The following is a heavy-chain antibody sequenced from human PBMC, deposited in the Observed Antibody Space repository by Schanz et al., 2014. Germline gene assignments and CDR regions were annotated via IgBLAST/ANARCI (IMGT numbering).Heavy chain of an antibody. CDR1: GFTFRDYQ. J-gene: IGHJ4*02. CDR2: ITSGSAK. V-gene: IGHV3-11*01. Sequence: QVQLVESGGGLVKPGGSLRLSCTASGFTFRDYQMTWIRQAPGKGLEWVSYITSGSAKFYADSVKGRFTISRDNAKNSLYLQMNSLRAEDTAVYYCAREKRRTEVVLDHWGQGTLGTVS. CDR3: AREKRRTEVVLDH.